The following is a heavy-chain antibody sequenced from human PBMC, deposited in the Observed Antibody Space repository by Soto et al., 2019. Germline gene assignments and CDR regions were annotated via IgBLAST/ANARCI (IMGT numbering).Heavy chain of an antibody. CDR2: IYHTGRA. CDR1: GDSMSRGDYY. D-gene: IGHD4-17*01. CDR3: ARDPLYDYGDLSHVFDM. V-gene: IGHV4-30-4*01. Sequence: QVQLQESGPGLVKPSQTLSLSCTVSGDSMSRGDYYWSWIRQPPGKVLAWIGFIYHTGRAYYSPSLKGRVDISVDTSKNQFSLKLSSVTAADTAVYYCARDPLYDYGDLSHVFDMWGQGTMVTVSS. J-gene: IGHJ3*02.